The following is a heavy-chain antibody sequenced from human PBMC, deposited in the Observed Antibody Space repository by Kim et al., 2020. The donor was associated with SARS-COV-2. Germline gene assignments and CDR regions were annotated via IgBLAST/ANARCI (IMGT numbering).Heavy chain of an antibody. D-gene: IGHD6-19*01. J-gene: IGHJ4*02. CDR3: AKDLKNAVAGGSYFDY. V-gene: IGHV3-30*18. Sequence: GGSLRLSCVASGFTFSSHGMHWVRQAPGKGLEWVAAISTDGGNKFYADSVKGRFTISRDNSKNTLYLQMNSLRAEDTAVYYCAKDLKNAVAGGSYFDYWGQGTLVTVSP. CDR2: ISTDGGNK. CDR1: GFTFSSHG.